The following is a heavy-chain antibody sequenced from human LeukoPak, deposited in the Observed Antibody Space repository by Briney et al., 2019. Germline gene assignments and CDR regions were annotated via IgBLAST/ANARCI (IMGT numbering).Heavy chain of an antibody. D-gene: IGHD1-26*01. CDR1: GFTFSSYA. V-gene: IGHV3-30*04. CDR2: ISYDGSNK. Sequence: GGSLRLSCAASGFTFSSYAMHCVRQAPGKGLEWVAVISYDGSNKYYADSVKGRFTISRDNSKNTLYLQMNSLRAEDTAVYYCARGRIVGASHDYWGQGTLVTVSS. J-gene: IGHJ4*02. CDR3: ARGRIVGASHDY.